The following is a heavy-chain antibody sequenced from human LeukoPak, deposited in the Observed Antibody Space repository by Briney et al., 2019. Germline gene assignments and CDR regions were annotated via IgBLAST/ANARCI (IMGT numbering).Heavy chain of an antibody. Sequence: GASVKVSCKASGYTFTGYYMHWVRQAPGQGLEWMGWINPNSGGTNYAQKFQGWVTMTRDTSISTAYMELSRLRSDDTAVYYCARVSLIAPRGVGNCFDPGGREPLVTVPS. J-gene: IGHJ5*02. D-gene: IGHD2-8*01. CDR3: ARVSLIAPRGVGNCFDP. CDR1: GYTFTGYY. V-gene: IGHV1-2*04. CDR2: INPNSGGT.